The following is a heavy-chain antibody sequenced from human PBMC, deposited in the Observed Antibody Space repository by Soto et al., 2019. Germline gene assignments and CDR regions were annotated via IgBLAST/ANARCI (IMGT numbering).Heavy chain of an antibody. CDR2: FSLSGTT. CDR3: ARGMTPPGAPAWYYFDS. D-gene: IGHD6-13*01. V-gene: IGHV4-4*07. J-gene: IGHJ4*02. Sequence: PSETLSLTCTVSGASITGSSYWIWIRQPAGKGLEWIGRFSLSGTTSSNPSLRSRVTMSTDGSKNQFSLRLTSVTAADTALYYCARGMTPPGAPAWYYFDSWGQGTLVTVSS. CDR1: GASITGSSY.